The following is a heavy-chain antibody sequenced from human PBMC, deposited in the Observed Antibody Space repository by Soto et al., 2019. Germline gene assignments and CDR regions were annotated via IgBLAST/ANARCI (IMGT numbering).Heavy chain of an antibody. J-gene: IGHJ6*03. CDR2: ISYDGSNK. Sequence: QVQLVESGGGVVQPGRSLRLSCAASGFTFSSYGMHWVRQAPGKGLEWVAVISYDGSNKYYADSVKGRFTISRDNSKNPLYLQMNSLRAEDTAVYYCAKDRLVLNYYYMDVWGKGTTVTVSS. CDR1: GFTFSSYG. V-gene: IGHV3-30*18. D-gene: IGHD6-19*01. CDR3: AKDRLVLNYYYMDV.